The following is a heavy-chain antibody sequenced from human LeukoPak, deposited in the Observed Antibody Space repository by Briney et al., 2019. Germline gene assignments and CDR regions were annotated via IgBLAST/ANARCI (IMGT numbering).Heavy chain of an antibody. J-gene: IGHJ4*02. Sequence: GGSLRLSCAASRFTFISYAMSWVRQAPGKGLEWVSVISGGGTSTYYADSVKGRFTISRDNSKNTLYLQMNTLRAEDTAVYYCAKNDFGSGWVGDYWGQGTLVTVSS. D-gene: IGHD6-19*01. CDR1: RFTFISYA. CDR3: AKNDFGSGWVGDY. V-gene: IGHV3-23*01. CDR2: ISGGGTST.